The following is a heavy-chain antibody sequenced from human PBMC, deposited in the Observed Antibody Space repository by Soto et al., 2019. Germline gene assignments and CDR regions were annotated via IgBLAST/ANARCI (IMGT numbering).Heavy chain of an antibody. CDR2: IIPIFGTA. J-gene: IGHJ6*02. D-gene: IGHD1-7*01. V-gene: IGHV1-69*13. Sequence: GPSVKVSCKASGGTFSSYAISWVRQAPGQGLEWMGGIIPIFGTANYAQKFQGRVTITADESTSTAYMELSSLRSEDTAVYYCAIDLLELPYYYYGMDVWGQGTTVTVSS. CDR3: AIDLLELPYYYYGMDV. CDR1: GGTFSSYA.